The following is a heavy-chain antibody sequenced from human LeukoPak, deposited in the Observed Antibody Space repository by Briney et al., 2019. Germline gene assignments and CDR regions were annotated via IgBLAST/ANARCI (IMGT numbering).Heavy chain of an antibody. CDR3: ANVPRSGFDY. V-gene: IGHV3-23*01. CDR1: GLTFGSYA. Sequence: PGGSLRLSCVASGLTFGSYAMSWVRQAPGKGLEWVSGISGSGGSTYYADSVKGRFTISRDNSKTTLYLQMNTLRAEDTALYYCANVPRSGFDYRGQGTLVTVSS. J-gene: IGHJ4*02. D-gene: IGHD3-10*01. CDR2: ISGSGGST.